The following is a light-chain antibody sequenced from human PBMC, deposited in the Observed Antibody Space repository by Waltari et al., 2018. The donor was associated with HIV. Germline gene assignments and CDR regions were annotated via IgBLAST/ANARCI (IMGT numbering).Light chain of an antibody. CDR2: ASS. J-gene: IGKJ1*01. CDR3: QQFSSMPWT. Sequence: DIQMTQSPSSLSASIGDRVTITCRPSQSIGTYLNWYQQTPGKAPRALIYASSSLKSGVPSRFSGSGSGTDFTLTISNLQPEDFATYFCQQFSSMPWTFGQGTKVEIK. CDR1: QSIGTY. V-gene: IGKV1-39*01.